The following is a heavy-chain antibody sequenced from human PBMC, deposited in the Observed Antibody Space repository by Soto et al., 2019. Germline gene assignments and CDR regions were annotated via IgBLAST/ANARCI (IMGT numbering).Heavy chain of an antibody. V-gene: IGHV4-59*12. Sequence: SETLSHTCPVSGGSIISYYWSWIRQPTGKGLEWIGYIYYSGSTYYNPSLKSRVTISVDTSKNQFSLKLSSVTAADTAVYYCAREGPRYHPPDAFDIWGQGTMVTVSS. CDR2: IYYSGST. CDR1: GGSIISYY. D-gene: IGHD1-26*01. CDR3: AREGPRYHPPDAFDI. J-gene: IGHJ3*02.